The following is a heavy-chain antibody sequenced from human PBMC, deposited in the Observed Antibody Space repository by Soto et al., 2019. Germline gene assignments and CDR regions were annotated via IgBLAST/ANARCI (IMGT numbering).Heavy chain of an antibody. CDR2: ISGSGDNT. CDR1: GVTFSFYA. CDR3: AAWRDAFDI. D-gene: IGHD5-12*01. V-gene: IGHV3-23*01. Sequence: EVQLLESGGGLIQPGGSLRLSCAASGVTFSFYAMTWVRQAPGKGLEWVSAISGSGDNTYYADFVKGRFTISRDNSKNTLYLQMNSLRAEDTALYYCAAWRDAFDIWGQGTMVTVSS. J-gene: IGHJ3*02.